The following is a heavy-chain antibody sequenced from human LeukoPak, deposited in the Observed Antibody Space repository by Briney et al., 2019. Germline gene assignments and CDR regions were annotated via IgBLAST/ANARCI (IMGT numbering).Heavy chain of an antibody. CDR1: GYTFNSYD. J-gene: IGHJ4*02. V-gene: IGHV1-18*01. D-gene: IGHD3-3*01. CDR2: ISTYNGNT. CDR3: ARVLRYDFWSAYYFDY. Sequence: ASVTVSCMASGYTFNSYDISWVRQAPGQGLEWMAWISTYNGNTNYALKVQGRATMTTDTSTSTAYMELRSLRADDTAVYYCARVLRYDFWSAYYFDYWGQGTLVTVSS.